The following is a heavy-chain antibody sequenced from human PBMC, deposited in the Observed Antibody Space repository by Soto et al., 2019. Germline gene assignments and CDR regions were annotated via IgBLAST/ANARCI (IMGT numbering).Heavy chain of an antibody. Sequence: LSLTCTVSGGSISSGGYYWSWIRQHPGKGLEWIGYIYYSGSTYYNPSLKSRVTISVDTSKNQFSLKLSSVTAADTAVYYCARDSHHPHSSGWYPPYGMDVWGQGTTVTVSS. J-gene: IGHJ6*02. CDR3: ARDSHHPHSSGWYPPYGMDV. D-gene: IGHD6-19*01. CDR1: GGSISSGGYY. V-gene: IGHV4-31*03. CDR2: IYYSGST.